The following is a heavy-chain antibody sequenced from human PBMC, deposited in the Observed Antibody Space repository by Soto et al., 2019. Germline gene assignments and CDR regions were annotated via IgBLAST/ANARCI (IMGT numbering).Heavy chain of an antibody. CDR3: ARLGGVIAASDFDY. Sequence: PSETLSLTCTVSGGSISSGGYYWGWVRQPPGKGLEWVGTIYYTGSTYYNPPLESRVTMSLQTSKNQFSLNLTSVTAADTAVYYCARLGGVIAASDFDYWGQGALVTVS. D-gene: IGHD2-15*01. CDR2: IYYTGST. V-gene: IGHV4-39*01. CDR1: GGSISSGGYY. J-gene: IGHJ4*02.